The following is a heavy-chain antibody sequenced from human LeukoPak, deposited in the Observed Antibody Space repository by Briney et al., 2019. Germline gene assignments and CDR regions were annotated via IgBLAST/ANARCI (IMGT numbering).Heavy chain of an antibody. CDR1: GGSTSSGGYY. CDR2: IYYSGST. J-gene: IGHJ6*02. D-gene: IGHD1-1*01. CDR3: SLERRLGYYYYGMDV. V-gene: IGHV4-31*03. Sequence: SQTLSLTCTVSGGSTSSGGYYWSWIRQHPGKGLEWIGYIYYSGSTYYNPSLKSRVTISVDTSKNQFSLKLSSVTAADTAVYYCSLERRLGYYYYGMDVWGQGTTVTVSS.